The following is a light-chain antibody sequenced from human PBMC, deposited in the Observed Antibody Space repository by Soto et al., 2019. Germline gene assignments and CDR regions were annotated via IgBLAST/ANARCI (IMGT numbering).Light chain of an antibody. V-gene: IGKV1-5*01. Sequence: DIQMTQSPSSLSASVGDRVASTCRASQSIVRWLAWYQQKPGKAPKLLIYDASSLQRGVPSRFSGSGSGTEFTLTISSLQPDDFATYYCQQYMSYSFGQGTKVDIK. CDR1: QSIVRW. CDR2: DAS. J-gene: IGKJ1*01. CDR3: QQYMSYS.